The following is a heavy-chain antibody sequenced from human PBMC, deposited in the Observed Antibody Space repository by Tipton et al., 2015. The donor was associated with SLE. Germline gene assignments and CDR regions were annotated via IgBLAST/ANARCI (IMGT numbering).Heavy chain of an antibody. CDR1: GGSISSSSYY. Sequence: LSLTCTVSGGSISSSSYYWGWIRQPPGKGLEWVSYISSSGSTIYYADSVKGRFTISRDNAKNSLYLQMNSLRAEDTAVYYCARGRVQLFWGQGTLVTVSS. D-gene: IGHD2-2*01. CDR2: ISSSGSTI. J-gene: IGHJ4*02. CDR3: ARGRVQLF. V-gene: IGHV3-11*04.